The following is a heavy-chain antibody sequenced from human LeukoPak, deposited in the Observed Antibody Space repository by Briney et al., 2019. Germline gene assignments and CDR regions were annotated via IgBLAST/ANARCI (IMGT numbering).Heavy chain of an antibody. J-gene: IGHJ5*02. CDR1: GFTFSSYT. V-gene: IGHV3-64D*06. CDR2: ISSNGGST. CDR3: VKGRVPAAVWWFDP. D-gene: IGHD2-2*01. Sequence: PGGSLRLSCSASGFTFSSYTMHWVRQAPGEGLEYVSAISSNGGSTYYADSVKGRFTISRDNSKNTLYLQMSSLRAEDTAVYYCVKGRVPAAVWWFDPWGQETLVTVSS.